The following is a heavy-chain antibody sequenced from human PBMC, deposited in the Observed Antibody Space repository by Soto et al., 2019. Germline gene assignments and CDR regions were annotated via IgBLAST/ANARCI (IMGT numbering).Heavy chain of an antibody. D-gene: IGHD3-10*01. CDR1: GFTLSGRS. V-gene: IGHV3-74*01. CDR3: ARGWFGPDV. J-gene: IGHJ6*04. Sequence: EVQLVESGGGLVQPGGSLRLSCAASGFTLSGRSMHWVRQAPGKGLVWVSGIDNAGTDSTYADSVKGRFTSSRDNAKQMLYLQMNCLRVEDTAVYSCARGWFGPDVWGKGTTVTVSS. CDR2: IDNAGTDS.